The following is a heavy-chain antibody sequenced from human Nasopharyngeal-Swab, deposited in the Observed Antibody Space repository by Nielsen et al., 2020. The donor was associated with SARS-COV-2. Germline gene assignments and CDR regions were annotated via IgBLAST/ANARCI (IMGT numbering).Heavy chain of an antibody. CDR2: IIPILGIA. J-gene: IGHJ6*03. V-gene: IGHV1-69*02. D-gene: IGHD1-26*01. CDR1: RCTFSSYP. CDR3: AAGADYYYYYMDV. Sequence: SSVNVSCKASRCTFSSYPISWLRQAPGQGLEWMGRIIPILGIANYAQKFQGRVTITADKSTSTAYMELSSLKSEDTAVYYCAAGADYYYYYMDVWGKGTTVTVSS.